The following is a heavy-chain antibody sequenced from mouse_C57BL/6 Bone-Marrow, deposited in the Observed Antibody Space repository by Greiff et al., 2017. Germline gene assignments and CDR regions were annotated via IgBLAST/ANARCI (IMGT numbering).Heavy chain of an antibody. Sequence: EVKLVESGGGLVKPGGSLKLSCAASGFTFSDYGMHWVRQAPEKGLEWVAYISSGSSTIYYADTEKGRFTISRDNAKNTLFLQMTSLRSEDTAMYYCARGYYVGYWGQGTTLTVSS. CDR1: GFTFSDYG. CDR2: ISSGSSTI. J-gene: IGHJ2*01. V-gene: IGHV5-17*01. CDR3: ARGYYVGY.